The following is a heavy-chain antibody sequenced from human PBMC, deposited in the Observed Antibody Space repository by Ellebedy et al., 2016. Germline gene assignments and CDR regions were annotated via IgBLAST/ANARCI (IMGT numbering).Heavy chain of an antibody. CDR1: RYSFTSYW. Sequence: KVSXKGSRYSFTSYWISWVRQMPGKGLEWMGRIDPSDSYTNYSPSFQGHVTISADKSISTAYLQWSSLKASDTAMYYCARHDDRRAVVAAHYYYYYGMDVWGQGTTVTVSS. D-gene: IGHD2-15*01. CDR2: IDPSDSYT. J-gene: IGHJ6*02. V-gene: IGHV5-10-1*01. CDR3: ARHDDRRAVVAAHYYYYYGMDV.